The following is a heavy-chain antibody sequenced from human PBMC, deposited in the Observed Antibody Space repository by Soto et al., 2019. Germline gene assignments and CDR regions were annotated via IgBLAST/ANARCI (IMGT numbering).Heavy chain of an antibody. Sequence: GGSLRLSCAASGFTIGSYSMHWVRQTPGKGRGWVALISYDASSEFYADSVKGRFTISRDNSKNTLYLQMNSLRPEDTAVYYCARDQGGVRGIIIMCFDYWGQGTLVTVSS. CDR2: ISYDASSE. CDR3: ARDQGGVRGIIIMCFDY. J-gene: IGHJ4*02. CDR1: GFTIGSYS. V-gene: IGHV3-30-3*01. D-gene: IGHD3-10*01.